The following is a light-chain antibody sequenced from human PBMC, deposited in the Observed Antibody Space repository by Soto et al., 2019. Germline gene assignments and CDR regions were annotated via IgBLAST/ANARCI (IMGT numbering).Light chain of an antibody. CDR3: QQRSNWLLT. J-gene: IGKJ3*01. CDR1: QSISTY. V-gene: IGKV3-11*01. Sequence: EIVLTQSPATLSLSPGERATLSCRASQSISTYLAWYQQKPGQAPRLLISDASNRATGIPARFSGSGSGTDFTLTISSLEPEDFAGDYCQQRSNWLLTFGPGTKVEIK. CDR2: DAS.